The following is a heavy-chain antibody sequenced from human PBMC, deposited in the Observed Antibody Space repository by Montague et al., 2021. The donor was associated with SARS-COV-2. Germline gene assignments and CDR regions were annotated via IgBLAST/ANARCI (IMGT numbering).Heavy chain of an antibody. D-gene: IGHD6-19*01. Sequence: PALVKPTQTLTLTCTFSGFSLNSRGVGVGWIRQPPGKALECPALIYWNDDKRYSPSLRTRLTVTKDTSKNQVVLTMTNMDPVDTATYYCAHENSGWPIEFGYWGQGALVTVSS. CDR1: GFSLNSRGVG. J-gene: IGHJ4*02. CDR3: AHENSGWPIEFGY. V-gene: IGHV2-5*01. CDR2: IYWNDDK.